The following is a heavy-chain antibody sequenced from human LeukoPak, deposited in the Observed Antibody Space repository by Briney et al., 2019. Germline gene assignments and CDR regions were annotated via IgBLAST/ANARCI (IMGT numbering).Heavy chain of an antibody. J-gene: IGHJ6*03. CDR2: IYTSGST. Sequence: SETLSLTCTVSGGSISSYYWSWLRQPPGKGLEWIGYIYTSGSTNYNPSLKSRVTISVDTSKNQFSLKLSSVTAADTAVYYCARHRYYYYYMDVWGKGTTVTVSS. CDR3: ARHRYYYYYMDV. CDR1: GGSISSYY. V-gene: IGHV4-4*09.